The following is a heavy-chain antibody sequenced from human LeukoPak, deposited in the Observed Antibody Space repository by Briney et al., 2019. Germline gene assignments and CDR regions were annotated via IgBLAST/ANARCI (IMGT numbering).Heavy chain of an antibody. Sequence: GGSLRLSCAASGFTFSSYSKNWVRQAPGKGLEWVSSISSSSSYIYYADSVKGRFTISRDNAKNSLYLQMNSLRAEDTAVYYCARAGSTLDWFDPWGQGTLVTVSS. V-gene: IGHV3-21*01. J-gene: IGHJ5*02. CDR1: GFTFSSYS. CDR3: ARAGSTLDWFDP. CDR2: ISSSSSYI. D-gene: IGHD5/OR15-5a*01.